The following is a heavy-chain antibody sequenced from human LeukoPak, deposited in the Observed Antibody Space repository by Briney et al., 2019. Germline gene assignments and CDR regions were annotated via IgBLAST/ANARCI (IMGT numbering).Heavy chain of an antibody. Sequence: SGGSLRLSCAASGFTFSSYSMNWVRQAPGKGLEWVSSISGSSSYIYYADSVKGRFTISRHNAKNSLYLQMNSLRAEDTAVYYCARVPAEVIGMKDAFDIWGQGTMVTVSS. J-gene: IGHJ3*02. CDR1: GFTFSSYS. V-gene: IGHV3-21*01. CDR3: ARVPAEVIGMKDAFDI. CDR2: ISGSSSYI. D-gene: IGHD3-16*02.